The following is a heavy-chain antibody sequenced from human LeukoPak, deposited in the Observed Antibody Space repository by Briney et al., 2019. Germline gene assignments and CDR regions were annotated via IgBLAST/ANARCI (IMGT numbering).Heavy chain of an antibody. CDR3: AKGGFGELLGYYFDY. V-gene: IGHV3-9*03. D-gene: IGHD3-10*01. Sequence: GGSLRLSCAASGFTFDDYAMHWVRQAPGKGLEWVSGISWNSGSIGYADSVKGRFTISRDNAKNSLYLQMNSLRAEDMALYYCAKGGFGELLGYYFDYWGQGTLVTVSS. CDR1: GFTFDDYA. CDR2: ISWNSGSI. J-gene: IGHJ4*02.